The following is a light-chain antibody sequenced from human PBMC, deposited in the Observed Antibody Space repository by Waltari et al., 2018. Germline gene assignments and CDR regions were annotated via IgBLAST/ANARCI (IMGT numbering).Light chain of an antibody. CDR3: ETGGHGTWV. CDR1: SGHRGHV. CDR2: VNSDGSH. Sequence: QLVVTQSPSVSAALGPSVKPTCTLSSGHRGHVIAWPQQHPEKGPRYLMKVNSDGSHSKGDEIPDRFSGSSSGAERYLTISNVQSEDEADYYCETGGHGTWVFGGGTRLTVL. J-gene: IGLJ3*02. V-gene: IGLV4-69*01.